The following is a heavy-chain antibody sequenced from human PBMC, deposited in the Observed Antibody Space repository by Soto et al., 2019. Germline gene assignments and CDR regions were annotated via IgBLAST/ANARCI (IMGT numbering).Heavy chain of an antibody. V-gene: IGHV3-74*01. D-gene: IGHD1-1*01. CDR3: ARGPRVSSTGTGAH. Sequence: GGSLRLSCPVSGFTFSAYWMHWVRQVPGKGLTWVYRISDEGSTATYADSVKGRFVISRDNAKNSLYLEMNTLRADDSGLYYCARGPRVSSTGTGAHWGRGTLVTVSS. CDR2: ISDEGSTA. J-gene: IGHJ4*02. CDR1: GFTFSAYW.